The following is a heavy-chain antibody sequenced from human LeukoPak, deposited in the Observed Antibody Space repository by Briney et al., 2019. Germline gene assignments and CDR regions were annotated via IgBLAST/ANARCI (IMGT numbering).Heavy chain of an antibody. CDR2: IYSGGST. J-gene: IGHJ4*02. CDR3: ARDYHDYYGPGY. V-gene: IGHV3-53*01. D-gene: IGHD3-10*01. Sequence: GGSLRLSCAASGFTVSSNYMSWVRQVPGKGLEWVSVIYSGGSTYYADSVKGRFTISRDSSKNTLYLQMNSLRAEDTAVYYCARDYHDYYGPGYWGQGTLVTVSS. CDR1: GFTVSSNY.